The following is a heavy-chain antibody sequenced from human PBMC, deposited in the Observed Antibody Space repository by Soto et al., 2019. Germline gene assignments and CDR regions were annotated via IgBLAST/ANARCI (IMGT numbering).Heavy chain of an antibody. D-gene: IGHD3-10*01. CDR2: IIPIFGTP. J-gene: IGHJ4*01. CDR3: ASARDADVSGNYYCRIDF. V-gene: IGHV1-69*01. Sequence: QVQLVQSGAEVKKPGSSVKVSCKASGGIFSTYAISWLRQAPGQGLEWMGGIIPIFGTPNYAQRFQGRVTITADESTSTGYMGLSRVTAWDTGVYHCASARDADVSGNYYCRIDFWRQATLVTVSS. CDR1: GGIFSTYA.